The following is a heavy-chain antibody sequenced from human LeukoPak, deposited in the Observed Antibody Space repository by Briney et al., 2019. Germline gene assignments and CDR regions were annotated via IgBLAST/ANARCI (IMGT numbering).Heavy chain of an antibody. V-gene: IGHV1-69*01. CDR2: INPVFGTV. D-gene: IGHD3-22*01. CDR3: ARGGSSGYYMFGS. CDR1: GGTFSSYA. Sequence: GSSVKVSCKASGGTFSSYAISWVRQAPGQGLEWMGGINPVFGTVNYAQMFQGRSTITADASTSTAYMELSSLASEDTAVYYCARGGSSGYYMFGSWGQGTLVIVSS. J-gene: IGHJ4*02.